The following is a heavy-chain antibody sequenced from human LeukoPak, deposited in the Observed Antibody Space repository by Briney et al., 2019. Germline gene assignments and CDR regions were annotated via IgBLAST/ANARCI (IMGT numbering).Heavy chain of an antibody. CDR2: INDSGST. V-gene: IGHV4-34*01. Sequence: SETLSLTCAVYGGSFSPYYWSWIRQSPGKGLEWIAEINDSGSTNYNPSLKSRVTISVDTSKNQFSLKLSSVTAADTAVYYCARGEDTAMVHPLDYWGQGTLVTVSS. D-gene: IGHD5-18*01. J-gene: IGHJ4*02. CDR1: GGSFSPYY. CDR3: ARGEDTAMVHPLDY.